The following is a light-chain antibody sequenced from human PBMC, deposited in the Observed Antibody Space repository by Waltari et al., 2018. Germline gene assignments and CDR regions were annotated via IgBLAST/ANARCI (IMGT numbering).Light chain of an antibody. Sequence: EVVLTQSTGTLSLSPGERATLFCRASQSMSRYLVWYQQRPGQAPRLLIYGASIRAAGIPDRFSGSGSGTDFTLSISRLEPEDFAVYYCQNHERLPATFGQGTRVEIK. J-gene: IGKJ1*01. CDR3: QNHERLPAT. V-gene: IGKV3-20*01. CDR1: QSMSRY. CDR2: GAS.